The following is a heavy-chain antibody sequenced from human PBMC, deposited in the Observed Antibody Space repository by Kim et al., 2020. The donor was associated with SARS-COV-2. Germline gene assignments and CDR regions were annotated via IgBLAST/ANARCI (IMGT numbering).Heavy chain of an antibody. CDR2: IRSKAYGGTT. D-gene: IGHD6-25*01. CDR1: GFTFGDYA. CDR3: TRDLAATVVTWTNY. J-gene: IGHJ4*02. Sequence: GGSLRLSCTASGFTFGDYAMSWFRQAPGKGLEWVGFIRSKAYGGTTEYAASVKGRFTISRDDSKSIAYLQMNTLKTEDSAVYYCTRDLAATVVTWTNYWGQGTLVTVSS. V-gene: IGHV3-49*03.